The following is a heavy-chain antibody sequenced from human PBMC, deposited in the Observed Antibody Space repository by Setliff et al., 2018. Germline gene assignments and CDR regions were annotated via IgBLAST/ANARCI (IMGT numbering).Heavy chain of an antibody. D-gene: IGHD6-19*01. CDR1: GFTLTNAW. CDR2: IDTSSYWI. J-gene: IGHJ4*02. CDR3: TRDPPGSGWSFDY. Sequence: PGGSLRLSCTASGFTLTNAWINWVRQAPGKGLEWVASIDTSSYWIYYADSVKGRFSVSRDNSRNTVFLQMTGLRAEDTALYYCTRDPPGSGWSFDYWGQGALVTVSS. V-gene: IGHV3-21*01.